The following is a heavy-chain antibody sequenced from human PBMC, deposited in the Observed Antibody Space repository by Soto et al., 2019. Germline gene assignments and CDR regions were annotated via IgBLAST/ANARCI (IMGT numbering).Heavy chain of an antibody. CDR2: ISSSSSYI. J-gene: IGHJ6*02. CDR3: ARDRVIVGPTPHSYYGMDV. V-gene: IGHV3-21*01. CDR1: GFTFSSYS. D-gene: IGHD1-26*01. Sequence: VQLVESGGGLVKPGGSLRLSCAASGFTFSSYSMNWVRQAPGKGLEWVSSISSSSSYIYYADSVKGRFTISRDNAKNSLYRQMKGRRAEDTAGYYCARDRVIVGPTPHSYYGMDVWGQGTTVTASS.